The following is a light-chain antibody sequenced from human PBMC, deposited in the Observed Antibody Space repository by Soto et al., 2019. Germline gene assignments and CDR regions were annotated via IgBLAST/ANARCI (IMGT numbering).Light chain of an antibody. Sequence: EIVMTQSPATLSVSPGERATLPCRSSQSVSSTYFAWYRQKPGQSPSLLIYGASNRATGVPDRFSGSGSGTDFTLTISRLEPEDFAVYYCQQYGSLSWTFGQGTKVDIK. CDR1: QSVSSTY. V-gene: IGKV3-20*01. CDR2: GAS. CDR3: QQYGSLSWT. J-gene: IGKJ1*01.